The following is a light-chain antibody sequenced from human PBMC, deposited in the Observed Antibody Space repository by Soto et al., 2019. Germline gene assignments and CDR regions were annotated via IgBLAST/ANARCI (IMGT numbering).Light chain of an antibody. V-gene: IGLV2-14*03. CDR3: LSYTPSTTYV. CDR2: DVS. J-gene: IGLJ1*01. Sequence: QSVLTQPASVSGSPGQSITISCTGTSSDVGAYNHVSWFQHHPGKAPKLMIYDVSNRPSGVSNRFSGSKSGNTASLTISGLQAEDEADYYCLSYTPSTTYVFGPGTKVTVL. CDR1: SSDVGAYNH.